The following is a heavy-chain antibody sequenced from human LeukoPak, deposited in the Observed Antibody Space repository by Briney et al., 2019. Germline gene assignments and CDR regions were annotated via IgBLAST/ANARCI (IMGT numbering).Heavy chain of an antibody. Sequence: PGGSLRLSCAASGFTFRDYYMSWIRQAPGKGLEWVSYISSSGSAIYYADSVKGRFTISRDNAKDSLYLQMNSLRAEDTAVYYCASPPYSSGWYDRRGQGTLVTVSS. J-gene: IGHJ4*02. CDR3: ASPPYSSGWYDR. V-gene: IGHV3-11*04. CDR2: ISSSGSAI. CDR1: GFTFRDYY. D-gene: IGHD6-19*01.